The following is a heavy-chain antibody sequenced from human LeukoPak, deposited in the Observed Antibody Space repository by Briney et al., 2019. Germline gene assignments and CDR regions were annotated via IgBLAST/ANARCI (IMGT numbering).Heavy chain of an antibody. CDR1: GYSFTNYW. CDR3: ATGASKVTTDFANY. CDR2: IDPSDSYT. Sequence: GESLKISCKASGYSFTNYWISWVRQMPGKGLEWMGRIDPSDSYTKYSPSFEGHVTISVDKFISTAFLQWHSLKASDSAMYYCATGASKVTTDFANYWGQGTQVAVSS. V-gene: IGHV5-10-1*01. J-gene: IGHJ4*02. D-gene: IGHD4-17*01.